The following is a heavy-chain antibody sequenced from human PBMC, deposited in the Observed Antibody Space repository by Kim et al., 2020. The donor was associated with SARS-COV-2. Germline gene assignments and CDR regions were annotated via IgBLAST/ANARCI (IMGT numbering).Heavy chain of an antibody. V-gene: IGHV3-23*01. D-gene: IGHD2-15*01. J-gene: IGHJ4*02. Sequence: SVKGRFTISRDNSKNTLYLQMNSLRAEDTAVYYCAKGHIVVVVAATDFDYWGQGTLVTVSS. CDR3: AKGHIVVVVAATDFDY.